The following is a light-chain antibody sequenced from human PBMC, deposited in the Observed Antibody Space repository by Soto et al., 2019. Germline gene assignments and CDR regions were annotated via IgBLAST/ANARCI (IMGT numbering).Light chain of an antibody. CDR1: QSISSY. CDR2: AAS. Sequence: DIQMTHSPSSLSASVGDRFTITCRASQSISSYLNWYQKKPGKAPKLLIYAASSLQSGVPSRLSGSGYGTDLTITISSMQTEDFATYYCQQSYSNPRTFGQGTKVDIK. CDR3: QQSYSNPRT. J-gene: IGKJ1*01. V-gene: IGKV1-39*01.